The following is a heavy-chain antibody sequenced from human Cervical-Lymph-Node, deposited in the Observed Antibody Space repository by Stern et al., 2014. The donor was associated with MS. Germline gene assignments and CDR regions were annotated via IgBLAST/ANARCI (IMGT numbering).Heavy chain of an antibody. CDR2: ISAYNGNT. J-gene: IGHJ6*02. D-gene: IGHD1-26*01. Sequence: QVQLVQPGAEVKKPGASVKVSCKASGYTFTSYGISWVRQAPGQGLEWMGWISAYNGNTNHAQKLQGRVTMTTDTSTSTAYMELRSLRSDDTAVYYCARDRGRVGATRVYYYYGMDVWGQGTTVTVSS. CDR1: GYTFTSYG. V-gene: IGHV1-18*04. CDR3: ARDRGRVGATRVYYYYGMDV.